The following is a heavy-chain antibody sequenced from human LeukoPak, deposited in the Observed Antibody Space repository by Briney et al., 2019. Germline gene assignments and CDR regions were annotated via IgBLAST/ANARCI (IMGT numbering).Heavy chain of an antibody. J-gene: IGHJ3*02. CDR1: GFTFDDYG. CDR2: INWNGGST. D-gene: IGHD6-25*01. CDR3: ARDSWSSRGAFDI. Sequence: SGGSLRLSSAASGFTFDDYGMSWVRQAPGKGLEWVSAINWNGGSTGYLDSVKGRFTISRDNAKNSLYLQMNSLRAEDTALYYCARDSWSSRGAFDIWGQGTMVTVS. V-gene: IGHV3-20*04.